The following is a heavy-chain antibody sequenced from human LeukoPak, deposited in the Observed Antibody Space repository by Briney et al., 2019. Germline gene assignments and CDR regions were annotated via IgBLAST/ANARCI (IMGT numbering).Heavy chain of an antibody. CDR1: GYTFTSYD. Sequence: GASVKVSCKASGYTFTSYDINWVRQATGQGLEWMGWMNPNSGNTGYAQKFQGRVTMTRNTSISTASMELSRLRSEDTAVYYCARGAPMYYYDSSGYSFDSWGQGTLVTVSS. V-gene: IGHV1-8*01. D-gene: IGHD3-22*01. CDR2: MNPNSGNT. J-gene: IGHJ4*02. CDR3: ARGAPMYYYDSSGYSFDS.